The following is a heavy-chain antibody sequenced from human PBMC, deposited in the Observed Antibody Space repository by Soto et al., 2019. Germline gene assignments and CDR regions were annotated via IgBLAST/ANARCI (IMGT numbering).Heavy chain of an antibody. CDR2: ISSSSSTI. V-gene: IGHV3-48*01. CDR1: GFTFSTYS. CDR3: ARPDSSPGAYYYYYMDV. D-gene: IGHD6-19*01. Sequence: GGSLRLSCAASGFTFSTYSMNWVRQAPGKGLEWVSYISSSSSTIYYADSVKGRFTMSRDNAKNSLYLQMNSLRAEDTAVFYCARPDSSPGAYYYYYMDVWGKGTTVTVS. J-gene: IGHJ6*03.